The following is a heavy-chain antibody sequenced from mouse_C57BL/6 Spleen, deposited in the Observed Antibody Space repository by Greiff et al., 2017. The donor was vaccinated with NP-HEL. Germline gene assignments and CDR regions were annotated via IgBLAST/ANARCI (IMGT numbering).Heavy chain of an antibody. D-gene: IGHD2-1*01. V-gene: IGHV1-18*01. Sequence: EVKLQESGPELVKPGASVKIPCKASGYTFTDYNMDWVKQSHGKSLEWIGDINPNNGGTIYNQKFKGKATLTVDKSSSTAYMELRSLTSEDTAVYYCARSRGLLWAYWGQGTLVTVSA. CDR3: ARSRGLLWAY. J-gene: IGHJ3*01. CDR2: INPNNGGT. CDR1: GYTFTDYN.